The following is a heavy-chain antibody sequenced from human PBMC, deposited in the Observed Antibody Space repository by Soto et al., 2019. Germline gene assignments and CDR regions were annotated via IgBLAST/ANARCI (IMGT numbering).Heavy chain of an antibody. CDR2: IDWDGDK. CDR1: GFSLTTGGVC. D-gene: IGHD6-13*01. V-gene: IGHV2-70*17. Sequence: GSGPTLVNPTQTLTMTCTFSGFSLTTGGVCVSWIRQPPGKALEWLARIDWDGDKFYSTSLKTRLTISKDTSRNQVVLTVTNMDPGDTATYYCARVYSSSNKFDPWGQGTLVTVSS. J-gene: IGHJ5*02. CDR3: ARVYSSSNKFDP.